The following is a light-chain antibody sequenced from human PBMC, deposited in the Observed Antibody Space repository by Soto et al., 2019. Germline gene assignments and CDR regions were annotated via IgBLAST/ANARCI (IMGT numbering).Light chain of an antibody. Sequence: QSVLTQPPSASGTPGQRVTISCSGSSSNIGSNYVYWYQQLPGTAPKLLIYRNNQRPSGVPDRFSGSKSGTSASRAISGLRCAEEADYYCAAWDDSRRGVVFGGGTKLTVL. CDR2: RNN. V-gene: IGLV1-47*01. J-gene: IGLJ2*01. CDR1: SSNIGSNY. CDR3: AAWDDSRRGVV.